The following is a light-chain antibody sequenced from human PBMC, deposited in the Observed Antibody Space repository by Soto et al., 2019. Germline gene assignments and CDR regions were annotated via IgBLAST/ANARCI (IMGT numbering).Light chain of an antibody. Sequence: DIQMTQSPSSLSASVGDRVTITCQASQDISNYLNWYQQKPGKAPKLLIYDASNLETGVPSRFSGSGSGTDFPFTISSLQPEDIATYYCQQYDKLPPFTFGPGTKVDIK. J-gene: IGKJ3*01. CDR3: QQYDKLPPFT. V-gene: IGKV1-33*01. CDR1: QDISNY. CDR2: DAS.